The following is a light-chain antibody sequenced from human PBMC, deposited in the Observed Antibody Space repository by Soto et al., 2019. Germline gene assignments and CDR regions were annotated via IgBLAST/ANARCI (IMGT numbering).Light chain of an antibody. CDR3: QHGYSTPPT. CDR2: AAS. Sequence: DIQMTQSPSSLSASVGGRVTITCRASQSISTYLHWYQQKPGKAPNLLIYAASTSQSGVPSRFSGSGSGTDFTLTISSLQPEDFATYFCQHGYSTPPTFGGGTKVDIK. CDR1: QSISTY. V-gene: IGKV1-39*01. J-gene: IGKJ4*01.